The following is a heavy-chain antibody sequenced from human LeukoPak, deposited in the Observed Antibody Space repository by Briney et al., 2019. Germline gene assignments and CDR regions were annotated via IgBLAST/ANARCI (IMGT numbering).Heavy chain of an antibody. V-gene: IGHV1-46*01. Sequence: ASVKVSCKASGYTFTNHYMHWVRQAPGQGLEWKGKINPGGGGTTYAQKVQGRVTMTRDKSTSTVYMELSSLRSEDTAMYYCAVLLRTLQLLDFWGQGTLVTVAS. D-gene: IGHD3-10*01. J-gene: IGHJ4*02. CDR1: GYTFTNHY. CDR2: INPGGGGT. CDR3: AVLLRTLQLLDF.